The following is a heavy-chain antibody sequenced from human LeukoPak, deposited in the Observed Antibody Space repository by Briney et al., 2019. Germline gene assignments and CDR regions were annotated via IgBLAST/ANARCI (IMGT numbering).Heavy chain of an antibody. Sequence: GGSLRLSCAASGFTFSSYEMNWVRHAPGKGLELLSYISSSGSTIYYADSVKGRFTISRDNAKNSLYLQLNSLRAEDTAVYYCARAPGSSGYAFDIWGQGTVVTVSS. D-gene: IGHD6-13*01. CDR2: ISSSGSTI. J-gene: IGHJ3*02. CDR3: ARAPGSSGYAFDI. V-gene: IGHV3-48*03. CDR1: GFTFSSYE.